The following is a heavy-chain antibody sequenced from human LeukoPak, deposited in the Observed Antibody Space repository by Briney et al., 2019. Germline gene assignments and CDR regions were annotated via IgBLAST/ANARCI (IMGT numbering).Heavy chain of an antibody. CDR1: AYTFTSYG. V-gene: IGHV1-18*01. D-gene: IGHD2-15*01. Sequence: ASVKVSCKASAYTFTSYGISWVRQAPGQGLEWMGWISAYNGNTNYAQKLQGRVTMTTDTSTSTAYMELRSLRSDDTAVYYCARAGYCSGGSCNGWFDPWGQGTLVTVSS. J-gene: IGHJ5*02. CDR2: ISAYNGNT. CDR3: ARAGYCSGGSCNGWFDP.